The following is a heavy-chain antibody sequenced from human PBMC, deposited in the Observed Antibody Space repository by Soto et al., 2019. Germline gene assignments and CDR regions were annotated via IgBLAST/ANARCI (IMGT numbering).Heavy chain of an antibody. CDR2: ISYDGSNK. CDR3: AGTREGLSLNHYDY. Sequence: PGGSLRLSCAASGFTFSSYAMHWVRQAPGKGLEWVAVISYDGSNKYYADSVKGRFTISRDNSKNTLYLQMNSLRAEDTAVYYCAGTREGLSLNHYDYWGQGTLVTVSS. CDR1: GFTFSSYA. V-gene: IGHV3-30-3*01. D-gene: IGHD6-6*01. J-gene: IGHJ4*02.